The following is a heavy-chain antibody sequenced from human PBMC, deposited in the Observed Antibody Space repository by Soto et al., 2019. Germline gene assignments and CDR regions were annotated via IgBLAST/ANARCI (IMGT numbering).Heavy chain of an antibody. Sequence: ASVKVSCKTSGGTFRSYTIIWVRQAPGQGLEWMGRIIPILGTANYAQKFQGRVTITADESTSTAYMELSSLRSEDTAVYYCARSGLESRDGEEQYFQHWGQGTLVTVSS. V-gene: IGHV1-69*08. J-gene: IGHJ1*01. CDR2: IIPILGTA. CDR1: GGTFRSYT. CDR3: ARSGLESRDGEEQYFQH. D-gene: IGHD2-2*01.